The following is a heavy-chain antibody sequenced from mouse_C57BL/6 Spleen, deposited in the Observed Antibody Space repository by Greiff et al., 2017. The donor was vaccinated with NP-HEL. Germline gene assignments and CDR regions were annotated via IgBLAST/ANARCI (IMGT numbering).Heavy chain of an antibody. CDR1: GFTFSDYG. D-gene: IGHD1-1*01. CDR2: ISSGSSTI. CDR3: ARNYEGWYFDV. V-gene: IGHV5-17*01. Sequence: EVKLMESGGGLVKPGGSLKLSCAASGFTFSDYGMHWVRQAPEKGLEWVAYISSGSSTIYYADTVKGRFTISRDNAKNTLFLQMTSLRSEDTAMYYCARNYEGWYFDVWGTGTTVTVSS. J-gene: IGHJ1*03.